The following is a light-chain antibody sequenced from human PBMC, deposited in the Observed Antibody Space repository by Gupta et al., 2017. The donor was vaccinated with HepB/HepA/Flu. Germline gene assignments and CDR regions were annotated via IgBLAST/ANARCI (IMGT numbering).Light chain of an antibody. CDR1: SSDIGAFDA. CDR2: GVS. J-gene: IGLJ3*02. V-gene: IGLV2-14*03. Sequence: SALPQPAFVSGSPGQSATISRTGSSSDIGAFDAVSWYHQYPGKAPKLFISGVSNRPSGVSYRFSGSKSGNTASLAISGIQAEEEADYYCSSFCSGYTIVVFGGGTKLTVL. CDR3: SSFCSGYTIVV.